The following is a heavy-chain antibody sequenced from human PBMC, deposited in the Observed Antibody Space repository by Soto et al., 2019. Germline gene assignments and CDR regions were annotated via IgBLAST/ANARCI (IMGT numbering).Heavy chain of an antibody. CDR2: ISAYNGNT. CDR3: ARGSREFDDILTGYYLATFDY. Sequence: ASVKVSCKASGYTFTSYGISWVRQAPGQGLEWMGWISAYNGNTNYAQKLQGRITMTTDTSTSTAYMELRSLRSDDTAVYYCARGSREFDDILTGYYLATFDYWGQGTLVTVSS. J-gene: IGHJ4*02. CDR1: GYTFTSYG. V-gene: IGHV1-18*01. D-gene: IGHD3-9*01.